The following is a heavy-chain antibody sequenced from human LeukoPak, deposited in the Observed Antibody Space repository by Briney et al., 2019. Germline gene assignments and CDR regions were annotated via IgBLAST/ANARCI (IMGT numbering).Heavy chain of an antibody. J-gene: IGHJ6*03. CDR2: MNPNSGNT. Sequence: GASGKVSCKAAGYTFTSYDIDWGRQATGQGLEWMGWMNPNSGNTGYAQKLQGRGTMTRNTSISTAYMELSSLRSEDTAVYYCARGRPVDYGVYYMDVWGKGTTVTVSS. V-gene: IGHV1-8*01. CDR1: GYTFTSYD. D-gene: IGHD4/OR15-4a*01. CDR3: ARGRPVDYGVYYMDV.